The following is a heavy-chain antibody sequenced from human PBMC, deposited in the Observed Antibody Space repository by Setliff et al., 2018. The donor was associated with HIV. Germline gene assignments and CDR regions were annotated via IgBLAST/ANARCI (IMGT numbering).Heavy chain of an antibody. J-gene: IGHJ5*02. Sequence: VASVKVSCKASGYTFINYGINWLRQAPGQGLEWVGWINPYNGNTKYGQKFQGTVTMTRDTTTSTAYLELRRLRSDDTAVYFCARGGPARVALLYWFDPWGQGTLVTVS. CDR2: INPYNGNT. D-gene: IGHD2-21*01. CDR1: GYTFINYG. V-gene: IGHV1-18*01. CDR3: ARGGPARVALLYWFDP.